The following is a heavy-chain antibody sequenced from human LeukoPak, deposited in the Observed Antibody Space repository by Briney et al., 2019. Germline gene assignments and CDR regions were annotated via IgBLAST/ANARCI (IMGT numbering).Heavy chain of an antibody. CDR3: AREPPPSSGWYSGLNYFDY. CDR1: GGTFSSYA. Sequence: TSVKVSCKASGGTFSSYAISWVRQAPGQGLEWMGGIIPIFGTANYAQKFQGRVTITTDESTSTAYMELSSLRSEDTAVYYCAREPPPSSGWYSGLNYFDYWGQGTLVTVSS. J-gene: IGHJ4*02. D-gene: IGHD6-19*01. V-gene: IGHV1-69*05. CDR2: IIPIFGTA.